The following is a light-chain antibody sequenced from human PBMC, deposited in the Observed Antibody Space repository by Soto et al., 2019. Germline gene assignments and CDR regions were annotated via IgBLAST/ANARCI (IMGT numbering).Light chain of an antibody. J-gene: IGKJ3*01. CDR2: DAS. V-gene: IGKV3-15*01. CDR3: QQYHIWPIPT. CDR1: QSLSNK. Sequence: EVVMTQSPATLSVSPGERAILSCRASQSLSNKLAWYQHKPGQAPRLLIYDASTRATGIPARFSVGGSGTEFTLTIDSLQSEDFAVYYCQQYHIWPIPTFGPGTKVDIK.